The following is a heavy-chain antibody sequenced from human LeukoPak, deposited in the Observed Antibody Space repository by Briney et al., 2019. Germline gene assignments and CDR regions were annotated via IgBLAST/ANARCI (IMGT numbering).Heavy chain of an antibody. D-gene: IGHD6-19*01. CDR1: GYTFTSYY. V-gene: IGHV1-18*04. CDR2: ISAYNGNT. Sequence: GASVKVSCKASGYTFTSYYMHWVRQAPGQGLEWMGWISAYNGNTNYAQKLQGRVTMTTDTSTSTAYMELRSLRSDDTAVYYCASTRGIAVAGTTTYAFDIWGQGTMVTVSS. CDR3: ASTRGIAVAGTTTYAFDI. J-gene: IGHJ3*02.